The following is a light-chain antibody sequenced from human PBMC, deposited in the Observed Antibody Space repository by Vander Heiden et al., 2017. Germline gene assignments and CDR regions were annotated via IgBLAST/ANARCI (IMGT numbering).Light chain of an antibody. CDR3: QQSYNTPWT. V-gene: IGKV1-39*01. J-gene: IGKJ1*01. CDR1: QSISNY. Sequence: DIQMTQSPSSLSASVGDRVTITCRASQSISNYVNWYQQKPGKAPKLLIYAASSLQSGVPSRFSGSGSGTDFTLTISSLQPEDFATYYCQQSYNTPWTFGQGTKVEIK. CDR2: AAS.